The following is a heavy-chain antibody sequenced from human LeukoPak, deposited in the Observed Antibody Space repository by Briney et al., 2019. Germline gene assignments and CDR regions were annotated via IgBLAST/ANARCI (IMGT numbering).Heavy chain of an antibody. CDR3: AREGGIAAELDY. V-gene: IGHV4-30-4*08. CDR2: IYYSGST. Sequence: SETLSLTCTVSGGSISSGSYYWSWIRQPPGKGLEWIGYIYYSGSTYYNPSLKSRVTISVDTSKNQFSLKLSSVTAADTAVYYCAREGGIAAELDYWGQGTLVTVSS. D-gene: IGHD6-13*01. CDR1: GGSISSGSYY. J-gene: IGHJ4*02.